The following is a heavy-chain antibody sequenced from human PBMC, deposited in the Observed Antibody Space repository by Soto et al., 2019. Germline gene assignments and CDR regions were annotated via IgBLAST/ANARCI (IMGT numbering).Heavy chain of an antibody. CDR2: IYYSRST. J-gene: IGHJ6*03. CDR3: ASAIAYDMDV. Sequence: QVHLQESGTGLVKPSETLSLTCTVYGGSISSYYLSWIRQPPGKVLEWIGYIYYSRSTNYNRSLKIRFTISVDTSKNQFSLKLRSVTAADTAVYYCASAIAYDMDVWGKWTTVTVSS. CDR1: GGSISSYY. V-gene: IGHV4-59*01.